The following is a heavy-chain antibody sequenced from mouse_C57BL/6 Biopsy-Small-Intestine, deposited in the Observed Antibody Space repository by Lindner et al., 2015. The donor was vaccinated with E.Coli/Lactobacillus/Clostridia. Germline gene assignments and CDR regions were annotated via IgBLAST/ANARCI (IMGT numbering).Heavy chain of an antibody. CDR3: ARGGYCSGQTCSHYHYFGMDA. J-gene: IGHJ1*01. CDR1: GDTFSTYA. D-gene: IGHD1-1*01. Sequence: SVKVSCKASGDTFSTYAINVGATRPLDEGLEWMGGIIPISGSSHYPQKFQGRVTITADKSTSTIYMELSSLRSEDTAKYFCARGGYCSGQTCSHYHYFGMDAWGQGTTVTVSS. V-gene: IGHV1-79*01. CDR2: IIPISGSS.